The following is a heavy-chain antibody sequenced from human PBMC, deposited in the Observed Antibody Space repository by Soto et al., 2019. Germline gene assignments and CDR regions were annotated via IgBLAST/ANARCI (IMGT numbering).Heavy chain of an antibody. CDR2: IWYDGSNK. CDR3: ARDLEVVAPNYYYGMDV. J-gene: IGHJ6*02. CDR1: GFTFSSYG. D-gene: IGHD2-21*01. V-gene: IGHV3-33*01. Sequence: PGGSLRLACASSGFTFSSYGMQWVRQAPGKGLEWVAVIWYDGSNKYYADSVKGRFTISRDNSKNTLYLQMNSLRAEDTAVYYCARDLEVVAPNYYYGMDVWGQGTTVTVSS.